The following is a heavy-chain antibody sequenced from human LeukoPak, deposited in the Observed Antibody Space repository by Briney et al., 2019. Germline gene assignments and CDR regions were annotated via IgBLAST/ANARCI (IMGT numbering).Heavy chain of an antibody. Sequence: GRSLRLSCAASGFTFSSYAMHWVRQAPGKGLEWVAVISYDGSNKYYADSVKGRFAISRDNSKNTLYLQMNSLRAEDTAVYYCAKDTYDFWSAWGQGTLVTVSS. CDR1: GFTFSSYA. J-gene: IGHJ5*02. V-gene: IGHV3-30*09. CDR2: ISYDGSNK. CDR3: AKDTYDFWSA. D-gene: IGHD3-3*01.